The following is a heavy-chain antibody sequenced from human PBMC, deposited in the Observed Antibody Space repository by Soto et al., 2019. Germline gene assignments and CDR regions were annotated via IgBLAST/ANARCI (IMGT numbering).Heavy chain of an antibody. V-gene: IGHV4-30-4*01. CDR2: IYYSGST. CDR3: ARDKVSGIAARGFDY. CDR1: GGSISSGDYY. J-gene: IGHJ4*02. Sequence: QVQLQESGPGLVKPSQTLSLTCTVSGGSISSGDYYWSWIRQPPGKGLEWIGYIYYSGSTYYNPSLQSRVTISVDTSKNQFSLKLSSVTAADTAVYYCARDKVSGIAARGFDYWGQGTLVTVSS. D-gene: IGHD6-6*01.